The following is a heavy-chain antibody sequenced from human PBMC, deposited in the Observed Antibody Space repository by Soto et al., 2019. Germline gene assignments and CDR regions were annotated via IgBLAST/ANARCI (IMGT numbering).Heavy chain of an antibody. Sequence: EVQLVESGGGLVQPGRSLRLSCAATGFTFDDYAMHWVRQAPGKGLEWVSGISWNSGSIGYADSVKGRFTISRDNAKNSLYLQMNSLRAEDTALYYCAKSLGSSYGYYFDYWGQGTLVTVSS. V-gene: IGHV3-9*01. J-gene: IGHJ4*02. CDR1: GFTFDDYA. D-gene: IGHD6-6*01. CDR3: AKSLGSSYGYYFDY. CDR2: ISWNSGSI.